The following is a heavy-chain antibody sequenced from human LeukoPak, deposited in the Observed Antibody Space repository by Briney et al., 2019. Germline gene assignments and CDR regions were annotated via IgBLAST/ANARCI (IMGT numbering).Heavy chain of an antibody. CDR1: GFTFDDYA. V-gene: IGHV3-9*01. Sequence: PGGSLRLSCAASGFTFDDYAMHWVRQAPGKGLEWVSGISWNSGSIGYADSVKGRFTISRDNAKNSLYLQMNSLRAEDTAFYYCEKSGATTWRGYYFAYWAQETLVTVSS. CDR2: ISWNSGSI. CDR3: EKSGATTWRGYYFAY. J-gene: IGHJ4*02. D-gene: IGHD1-26*01.